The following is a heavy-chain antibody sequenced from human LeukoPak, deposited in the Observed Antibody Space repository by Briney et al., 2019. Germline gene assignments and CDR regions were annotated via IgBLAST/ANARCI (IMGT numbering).Heavy chain of an antibody. CDR3: AKDPRPIVGATTFAY. V-gene: IGHV3-23*01. CDR2: MSGSGGST. Sequence: GGSLRLSCAASGFTFSNYAMSWVRQAPGKGLEWVSGMSGSGGSTYYADSVKGRFTISRDNSKNTLYLQMNSLRAEDTAVYYCAKDPRPIVGATTFAYWGQGTLVTVSS. CDR1: GFTFSNYA. D-gene: IGHD1-26*01. J-gene: IGHJ4*02.